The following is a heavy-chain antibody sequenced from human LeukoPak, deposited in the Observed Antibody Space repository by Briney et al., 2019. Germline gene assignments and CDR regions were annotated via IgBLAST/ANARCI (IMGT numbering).Heavy chain of an antibody. D-gene: IGHD3-22*01. Sequence: SETLSLTCTVSGGSISSYYWTWIRQPAGKGLEWIGRIYTSGITNYNPSLKSRVTMSVDTSKNQFFLKLSSVTAADTAVYYCARDVHYDSSGYYRDYWGQGTLVTVSS. CDR2: IYTSGIT. V-gene: IGHV4-4*07. CDR3: ARDVHYDSSGYYRDY. CDR1: GGSISSYY. J-gene: IGHJ4*02.